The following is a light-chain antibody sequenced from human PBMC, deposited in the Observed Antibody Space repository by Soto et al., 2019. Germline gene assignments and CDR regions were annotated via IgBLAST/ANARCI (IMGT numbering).Light chain of an antibody. J-gene: IGKJ1*01. CDR1: QSISSW. CDR3: QQYNSYSRT. Sequence: DIQMTQSPSTLSASVGDRVTITCRASQSISSWLAWYQQKPGKAPKPLIYDASSLESGVPSRFRGSGSGTEFTLTISSLQPDDFATYYCQQYNSYSRTFGQGTKVDIK. CDR2: DAS. V-gene: IGKV1-5*01.